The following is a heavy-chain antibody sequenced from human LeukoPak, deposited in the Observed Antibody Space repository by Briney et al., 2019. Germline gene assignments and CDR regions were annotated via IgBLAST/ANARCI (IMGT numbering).Heavy chain of an antibody. V-gene: IGHV3-23*01. J-gene: IGHJ3*02. CDR2: ISGSGGST. CDR1: GFTFSSYA. Sequence: PGGSLRLSCAASGFTFSSYAMSWVRQAPGKGLEWVSAISGSGGSTYYADSVKGRFTISRDNPKNTLCLQMNSLRAEDTAVYYCAKDHGSGSYYWYGTDAFDIWGQGTMVTVSS. D-gene: IGHD3-10*01. CDR3: AKDHGSGSYYWYGTDAFDI.